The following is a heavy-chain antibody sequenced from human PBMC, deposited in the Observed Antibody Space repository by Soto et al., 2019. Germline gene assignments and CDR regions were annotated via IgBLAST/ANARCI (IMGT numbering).Heavy chain of an antibody. V-gene: IGHV1-8*01. CDR3: ARGPRITTLEVAIMNYVRTPMDG. D-gene: IGHD3-3*01. CDR1: GYTFTSYD. J-gene: IGHJ6*02. CDR2: MNPNSGNT. Sequence: ASVKVSCKASGYTFTSYDINWVRQATGQGLEWMGWMNPNSGNTGYAQKFQGRVTMTRNTSISTAYMELSSLRSEDTAVYYCARGPRITTLEVAIMNYVRTPMDGWGQGTTVTVSS.